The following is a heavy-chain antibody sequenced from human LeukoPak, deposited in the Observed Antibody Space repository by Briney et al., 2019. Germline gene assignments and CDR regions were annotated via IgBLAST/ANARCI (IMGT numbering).Heavy chain of an antibody. D-gene: IGHD3-22*01. V-gene: IGHV3-74*01. J-gene: IGHJ5*02. CDR3: AREGYHDSSGPSWFDP. CDR1: GFTFSSYW. CDR2: INSDGSST. Sequence: GGSLRLSCAASGFTFSSYWMHWVRQAPGKGLVWVARINSDGSSTSYADSVKGRFTISRDNAKNTLYLQMNSLRAEDTAVYYCAREGYHDSSGPSWFDPWGQGTLVTVSS.